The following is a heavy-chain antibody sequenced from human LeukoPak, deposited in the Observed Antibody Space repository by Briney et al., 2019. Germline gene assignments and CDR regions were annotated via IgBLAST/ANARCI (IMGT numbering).Heavy chain of an antibody. J-gene: IGHJ5*02. CDR1: GYTFINYG. CDR3: ARGGIDIVTVPVSNWFDP. D-gene: IGHD2/OR15-2a*01. V-gene: IGHV1-18*01. CDR2: SSPYNGKT. Sequence: GASVKVSCKASGYTFINYGITWVRQVPGQGLERMGWSSPYNGKTNYAQKLQGRVTMTTDTSTNTAYMELRSLRSDDTAVYYCARGGIDIVTVPVSNWFDPWGQGTLVTVSS.